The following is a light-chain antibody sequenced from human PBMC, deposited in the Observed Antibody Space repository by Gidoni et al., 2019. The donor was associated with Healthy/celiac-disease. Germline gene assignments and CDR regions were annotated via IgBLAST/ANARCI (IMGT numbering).Light chain of an antibody. CDR1: QSVSSN. CDR2: CAS. Sequence: EIVMTQSPATLSVSPGERDTLSCRARQSVSSNLAWYQQKPGQAPRLLLYCASTSATGRPARFSGSGSGTEFTLTISSLQSEDFAVYYFQQYNNWPPWTFGQXTKVEIK. CDR3: QQYNNWPPWT. V-gene: IGKV3-15*01. J-gene: IGKJ1*01.